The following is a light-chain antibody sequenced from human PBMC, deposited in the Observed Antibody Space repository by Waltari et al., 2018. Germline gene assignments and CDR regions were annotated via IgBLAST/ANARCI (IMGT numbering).Light chain of an antibody. CDR2: DAS. J-gene: IGKJ4*01. V-gene: IGKV3-11*01. CDR3: QQRSKWPPT. Sequence: EIVLTQSPATLSLSPGERATHSCKASQTISSYLAWYQHKLGQSPRLLIYDASNRATGIPARFSGSGSGTDFTLTISSLEPEDFAVYYCQQRSKWPPTFGGGTKVEIK. CDR1: QTISSY.